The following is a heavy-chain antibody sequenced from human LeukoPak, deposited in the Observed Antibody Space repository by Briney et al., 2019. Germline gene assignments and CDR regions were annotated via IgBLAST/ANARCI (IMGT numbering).Heavy chain of an antibody. D-gene: IGHD3-10*01. Sequence: TSETLSLTCTVSGGSISSYYWSWIRQPPGKGLEWIGYIYYSGSTNYNPSLKSRVTISVDTSKNQFSLKLSSVTAVDTAVYYCARDDNYGSGSFLDWGQGTLVTVSS. CDR2: IYYSGST. J-gene: IGHJ4*02. V-gene: IGHV4-59*01. CDR3: ARDDNYGSGSFLD. CDR1: GGSISSYY.